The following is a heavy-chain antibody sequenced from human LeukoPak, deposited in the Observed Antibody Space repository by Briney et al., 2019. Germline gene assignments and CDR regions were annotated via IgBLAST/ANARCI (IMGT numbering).Heavy chain of an antibody. CDR3: SQGGTTGGAFDP. J-gene: IGHJ5*02. Sequence: PGGSLRLSCAASGFTFSSYGMHWVRQAPGKGLEWVAVISYDGSNKYYADSVKGRFTISRDNSKNTLYLQMNSLRAEDTAVYYCSQGGTTGGAFDPWGQGTLVTVSS. D-gene: IGHD1-1*01. V-gene: IGHV3-30*18. CDR2: ISYDGSNK. CDR1: GFTFSSYG.